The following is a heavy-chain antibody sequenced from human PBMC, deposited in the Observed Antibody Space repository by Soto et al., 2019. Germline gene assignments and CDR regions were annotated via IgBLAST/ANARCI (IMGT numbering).Heavy chain of an antibody. V-gene: IGHV4-4*07. J-gene: IGHJ4*02. CDR2: IYASGST. CDR3: ARGGMVIIPTATAFDY. Sequence: PSETLSLTCTVSGGSISTYYWSWIRQPAGKGLEWIGRIYASGSTNYNPSLKSRVTMSVATSKNQSSLKLSSVTAADTAVYYCARGGMVIIPTATAFDYWGPGTLVTVSS. D-gene: IGHD2-2*01. CDR1: GGSISTYY.